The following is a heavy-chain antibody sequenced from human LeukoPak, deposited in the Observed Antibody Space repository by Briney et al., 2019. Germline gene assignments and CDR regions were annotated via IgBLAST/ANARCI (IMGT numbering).Heavy chain of an antibody. J-gene: IGHJ5*02. CDR3: ARGYCSSTSCYRGWFDP. CDR1: GFTVSSNY. V-gene: IGHV3-53*04. D-gene: IGHD2-2*01. Sequence: PGGSLRLSCAASGFTVSSNYMSWVRQAPGKGLEWVSVIYSGGSTYYADSVKGRFTISRHNSKNTLYLQMNSLRAEDTAVYYCARGYCSSTSCYRGWFDPWGQGTLVTVSS. CDR2: IYSGGST.